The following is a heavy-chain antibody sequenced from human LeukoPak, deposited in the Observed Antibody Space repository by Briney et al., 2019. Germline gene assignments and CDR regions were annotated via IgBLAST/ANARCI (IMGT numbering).Heavy chain of an antibody. CDR1: GFTLRSYW. V-gene: IGHV3-21*01. CDR2: ISSISYI. D-gene: IGHD4-17*01. Sequence: GGSLRLSCAASGFTLRSYWMTWVRQAPGKGLEWVSSISSISYIYYAELVKGRFTISRDTAKNSLYLEMNSLRAEDTAVYYCARDQYGDYALDYWGQGTLVTVSS. J-gene: IGHJ4*02. CDR3: ARDQYGDYALDY.